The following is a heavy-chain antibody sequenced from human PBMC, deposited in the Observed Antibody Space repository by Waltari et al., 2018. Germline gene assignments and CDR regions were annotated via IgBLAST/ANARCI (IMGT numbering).Heavy chain of an antibody. Sequence: EAELAESGGGVVQPGESLRLSCAASGFILSGHCMHLVLQTPGKGLVVVARVSVTGRRTTYADSVKGRCTISRDNANNIVFLQMNNLTAEDTAVYYCARDRVYDSSGSSYVDFFDLWGHGTLVTVSS. V-gene: IGHV3-74*03. J-gene: IGHJ4*01. D-gene: IGHD3-22*01. CDR2: VSVTGRRT. CDR1: GFILSGHC. CDR3: ARDRVYDSSGSSYVDFFDL.